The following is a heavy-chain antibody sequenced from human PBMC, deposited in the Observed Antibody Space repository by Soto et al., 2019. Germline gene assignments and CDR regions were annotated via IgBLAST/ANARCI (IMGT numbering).Heavy chain of an antibody. J-gene: IGHJ4*02. CDR1: GFSLSTTGVA. D-gene: IGHD2-15*01. V-gene: IGHV2-5*02. Sequence: SGPTLVNPTQTLTLTCSFSGFSLSTTGVAVGWIRQPPGKALECLVLIYWDDDKRYSPSLKSRLTITRDTSENQVVLTMTDMDPVDTATYYCAHRVDYRGSWNTGYFDYWGQGTLVTVSS. CDR2: IYWDDDK. CDR3: AHRVDYRGSWNTGYFDY.